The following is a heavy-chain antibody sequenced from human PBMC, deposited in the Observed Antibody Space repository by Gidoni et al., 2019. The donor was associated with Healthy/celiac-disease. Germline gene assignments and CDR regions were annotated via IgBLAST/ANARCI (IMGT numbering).Heavy chain of an antibody. D-gene: IGHD3-10*01. V-gene: IGHV3-33*01. CDR1: GFTFSSYG. J-gene: IGHJ4*02. CDR3: ARDLRGLGLWFGDDY. CDR2: IWYDGSNK. Sequence: QVQLVESGGGVVQPGRSLRLSCAASGFTFSSYGMHWVRQAPGKGLEWVAVIWYDGSNKYYADSVKGRFTISRDNSKNTLYLQMNSLRAEDTAVYYCARDLRGLGLWFGDDYWGQGTLVTVSS.